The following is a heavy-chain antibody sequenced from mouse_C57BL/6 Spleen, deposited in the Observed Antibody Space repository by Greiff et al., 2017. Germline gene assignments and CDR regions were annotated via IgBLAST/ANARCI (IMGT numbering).Heavy chain of an antibody. J-gene: IGHJ2*01. D-gene: IGHD2-2*01. CDR2: IYPGSGST. CDR3: ARFYGYDGGDFDY. V-gene: IGHV1-55*01. Sequence: QVQLQQPGAELVKPGASVKMSCKASGYTFTSYWITWVKQRPGQGLEWIGDIYPGSGSTNYNEKFTSKATLTVDTSSSTAYMQLSSLTSEDSAVYYCARFYGYDGGDFDYWGQGTTLTVSS. CDR1: GYTFTSYW.